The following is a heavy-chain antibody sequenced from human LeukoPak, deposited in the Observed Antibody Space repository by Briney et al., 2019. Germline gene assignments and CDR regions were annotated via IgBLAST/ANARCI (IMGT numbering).Heavy chain of an antibody. V-gene: IGHV3-21*04. CDR3: AKDLREPLYYFDY. D-gene: IGHD1-26*01. CDR1: GFTFSSYE. CDR2: ITSSSSYT. J-gene: IGHJ4*02. Sequence: PGGSLRLSCAASGFTFSSYEMNWVRQAPGKGLEWVSSITSSSSYTFYADSVKGRFTISRDNAKNSLYLQMNSLRAEDTAVYYCAKDLREPLYYFDYWGQGTLVTVSS.